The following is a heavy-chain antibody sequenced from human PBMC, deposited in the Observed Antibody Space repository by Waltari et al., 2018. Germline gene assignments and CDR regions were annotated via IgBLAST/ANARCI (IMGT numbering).Heavy chain of an antibody. J-gene: IGHJ6*02. CDR2: ISAKGGST. CDR1: GFTFSAYA. Sequence: EVQLMESGGGLVQPGGSLRLSCTASGFTFSAYAMSWVRQAPGKGREWVAAISAKGGSTYFAESVKGRFTISRDNSKNTLFLQMNSLRAEDTAIYYCSKEVASLYYYGMDVWGLGTTVTVSS. V-gene: IGHV3-23*01. CDR3: SKEVASLYYYGMDV. D-gene: IGHD5-12*01.